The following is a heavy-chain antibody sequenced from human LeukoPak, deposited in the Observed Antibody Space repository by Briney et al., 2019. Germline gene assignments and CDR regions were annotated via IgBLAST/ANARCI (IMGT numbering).Heavy chain of an antibody. CDR1: GGSISSSSYY. V-gene: IGHV4-39*07. Sequence: SETLSLTCTVSGGSISSSSYYWGWIRQPPGKGLEWIGSIYYSGSTNYDPSLKSRVTMSVDTSKNQFSLKLSSVTAADTAVYYCARELYSGYDPKPFDYWGQGTLVTVSS. CDR3: ARELYSGYDPKPFDY. D-gene: IGHD5-12*01. J-gene: IGHJ4*02. CDR2: IYYSGST.